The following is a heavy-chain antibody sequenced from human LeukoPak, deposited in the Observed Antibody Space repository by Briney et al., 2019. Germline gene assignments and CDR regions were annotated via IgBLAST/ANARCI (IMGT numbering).Heavy chain of an antibody. J-gene: IGHJ4*02. CDR3: ARGGSYGGFDY. Sequence: SETLSLTCTVSGGSISSYYWSWFRQPPGKGLEWIGYIYYSGSTNYNPSLKSRVTISVDTSKNQFSLKLSSVTAADTAVYYCARGGSYGGFDYWGQGTLVTVSS. CDR2: IYYSGST. V-gene: IGHV4-59*01. D-gene: IGHD4-23*01. CDR1: GGSISSYY.